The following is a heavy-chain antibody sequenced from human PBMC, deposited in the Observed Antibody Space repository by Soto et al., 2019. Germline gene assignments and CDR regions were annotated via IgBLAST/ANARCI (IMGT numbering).Heavy chain of an antibody. Sequence: QVQLVQSGLEVKKPGASVKVSCKASAYTFTNYGISWVRQAPGQGLEWMGWISGYNGQTNYAQSFRGRVTFTTDTXTXTXHMELRSRRSDDTAMYYCVRDGMKELWVDGLSAMDVWGQGSTVTVSS. CDR2: ISGYNGQT. J-gene: IGHJ6*02. V-gene: IGHV1-18*01. CDR1: AYTFTNYG. CDR3: VRDGMKELWVDGLSAMDV. D-gene: IGHD3-16*01.